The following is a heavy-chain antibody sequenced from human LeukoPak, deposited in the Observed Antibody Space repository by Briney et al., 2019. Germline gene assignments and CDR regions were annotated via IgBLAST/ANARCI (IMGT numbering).Heavy chain of an antibody. CDR1: GGSFSGYY. CDR3: ASGSWNDY. Sequence: SETLSLTCAVYGGSFSGYYWSWIRQPPGKGLEWIGEINHSGSTNYNPSLKSRVTISVDTSKNQFSLKLSSVTAADTAVYYCASGSWNDYWGQGTLVTVSS. J-gene: IGHJ4*02. D-gene: IGHD1-1*01. V-gene: IGHV4-34*01. CDR2: INHSGST.